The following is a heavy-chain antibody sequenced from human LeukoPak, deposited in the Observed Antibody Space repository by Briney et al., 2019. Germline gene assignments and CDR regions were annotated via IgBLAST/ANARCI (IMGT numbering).Heavy chain of an antibody. V-gene: IGHV3-20*04. Sequence: GGSLRLSCAASGFTFDDYGMSWVRQAPGKGLEWVSGINWNGGSTGCADSVKGRFTISRDNAKNSLYLQMNSLRAEDTALYYCARVDSYAKGGYFDYWGQGTLVTVSS. J-gene: IGHJ4*02. CDR3: ARVDSYAKGGYFDY. CDR1: GFTFDDYG. D-gene: IGHD5-18*01. CDR2: INWNGGST.